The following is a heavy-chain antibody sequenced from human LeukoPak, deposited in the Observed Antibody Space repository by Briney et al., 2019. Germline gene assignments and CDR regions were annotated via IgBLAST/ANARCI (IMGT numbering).Heavy chain of an antibody. Sequence: TGGSLRLSCAASGFTFNNYAMNWVRQAPGKGLEWVSSISGGGETTYYADSAKGRFTISRDNSQNPLYLQMNSLRAEDTAVYYCARDYADYVGYFFFDYWGQGTLVTVSS. J-gene: IGHJ4*02. CDR2: ISGGGETT. V-gene: IGHV3-23*01. CDR1: GFTFNNYA. CDR3: ARDYADYVGYFFFDY. D-gene: IGHD4-17*01.